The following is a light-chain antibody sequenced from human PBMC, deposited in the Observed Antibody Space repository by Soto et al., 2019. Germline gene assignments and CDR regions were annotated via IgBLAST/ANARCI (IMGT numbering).Light chain of an antibody. J-gene: IGLJ1*01. Sequence: QYVMTQSASVSGSPGQSITISCTGTSSDVGGYNYVSWYQQHPGKAPKLMIYEVSNRPSGVSNRFSGSKSGNTASLTISGLQAEEEADYYCSSYTSSSTYVFGTGTKVTV. CDR3: SSYTSSSTYV. CDR1: SSDVGGYNY. V-gene: IGLV2-14*01. CDR2: EVS.